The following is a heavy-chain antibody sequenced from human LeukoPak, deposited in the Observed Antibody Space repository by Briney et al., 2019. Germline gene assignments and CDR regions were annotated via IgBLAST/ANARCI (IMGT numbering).Heavy chain of an antibody. CDR2: ISGSGGST. CDR1: GFTFSSYA. D-gene: IGHD5-18*01. J-gene: IGHJ4*02. Sequence: GGSLRLSCAASGFTFSSYAMSWVRQAPGKGLELVSAISGSGGSTYYADSVKGRFTISRDNSKNTLYLQMNSLRAEDTAVYYCAKGVGYSYGFDYWGQGTLVTVSS. CDR3: AKGVGYSYGFDY. V-gene: IGHV3-23*01.